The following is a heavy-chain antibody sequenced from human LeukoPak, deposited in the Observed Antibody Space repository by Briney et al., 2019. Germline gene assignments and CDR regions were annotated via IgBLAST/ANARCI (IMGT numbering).Heavy chain of an antibody. V-gene: IGHV3-7*04. CDR2: INQEGSEK. Sequence: PGGSLRLSCAASGFTFSSYWMTWVRQAPGKGLEWVADINQEGSEKYYVDSVKGRFTISRDNAKNSLYLQMNSLRAQDTAVYYCARNPLRRFDYWGQGTLVTVSS. CDR1: GFTFSSYW. J-gene: IGHJ4*02. CDR3: ARNPLRRFDY.